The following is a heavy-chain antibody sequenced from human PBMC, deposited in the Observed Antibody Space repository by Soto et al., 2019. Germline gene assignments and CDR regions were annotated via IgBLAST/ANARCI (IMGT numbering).Heavy chain of an antibody. CDR1: GFTFTSSA. Sequence: GASVKVSCKASGFTFTSSAVQWVRQARGQGLEWMGWIIVGSDNTNYAQKLQDRVTMTTDTSTSTAYMELRSLRSDDTAVYYCARDGNSGDAFDIWGQGTMVTVSS. J-gene: IGHJ3*02. CDR2: IIVGSDNT. CDR3: ARDGNSGDAFDI. D-gene: IGHD6-19*01. V-gene: IGHV1-58*01.